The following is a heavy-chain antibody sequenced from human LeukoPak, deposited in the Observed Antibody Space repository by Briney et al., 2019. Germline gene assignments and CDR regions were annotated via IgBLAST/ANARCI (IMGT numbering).Heavy chain of an antibody. CDR3: TRVQAGRAGLMDV. V-gene: IGHV3-74*01. CDR2: IDPDGSTT. D-gene: IGHD4/OR15-4a*01. J-gene: IGHJ6*02. Sequence: GGSLRLSCAASGFTLSSYWMHWVRKAQGAGLVWVSRIDPDGSTTNYADSVQGRFTTSRDNAKNTLYLQMNSLRAADTAPYYCTRVQAGRAGLMDVWGRGTTVTVSS. CDR1: GFTLSSYW.